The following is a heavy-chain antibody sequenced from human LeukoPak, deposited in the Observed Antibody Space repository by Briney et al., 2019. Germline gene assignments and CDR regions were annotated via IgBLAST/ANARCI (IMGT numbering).Heavy chain of an antibody. V-gene: IGHV3-30-3*01. CDR1: GFTFSSYA. CDR3: ARETGSAVGSTDFDY. J-gene: IGHJ4*02. Sequence: PGGSLRLSCAASGFTFSSYAIHWVRQAPGKGLEWVAVISYDGSNKYYADSVKGRFTISRDNSKNTLYLQMNSLRAEDTAVYYCARETGSAVGSTDFDYRGQGTLVTVSS. D-gene: IGHD4-17*01. CDR2: ISYDGSNK.